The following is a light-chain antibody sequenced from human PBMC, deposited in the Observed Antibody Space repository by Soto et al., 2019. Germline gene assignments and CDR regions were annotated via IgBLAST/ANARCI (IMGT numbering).Light chain of an antibody. CDR1: QSISSY. J-gene: IGKJ1*01. CDR3: QLRSNWPPTWT. Sequence: IVLTQSPATLSLSPVERATLSCRASQSISSYLACYQHKPGQAPRLLIYDASTRAAGIPARFSGSGSGTDFTLTISSLEPEDFAVYFCQLRSNWPPTWTFGQGTKVEVK. CDR2: DAS. V-gene: IGKV3-11*01.